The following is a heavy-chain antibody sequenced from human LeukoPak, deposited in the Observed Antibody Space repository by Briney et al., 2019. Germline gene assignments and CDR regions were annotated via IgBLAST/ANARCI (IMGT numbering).Heavy chain of an antibody. Sequence: ASVKVSCKASGYTFTSYDINWVRQATGQGLEWMGWMNPNSGNTGYAQKFQGRVTTTRNTSISTAYMELSSLRSEDTAVYYCARAIYGAFWSGYYLGYYYYYMDVWGKGTTVTVSS. J-gene: IGHJ6*03. D-gene: IGHD3-3*01. CDR1: GYTFTSYD. V-gene: IGHV1-8*01. CDR2: MNPNSGNT. CDR3: ARAIYGAFWSGYYLGYYYYYMDV.